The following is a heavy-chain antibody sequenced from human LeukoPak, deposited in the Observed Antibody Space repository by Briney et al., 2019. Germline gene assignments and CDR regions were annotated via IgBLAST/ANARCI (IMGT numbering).Heavy chain of an antibody. J-gene: IGHJ5*02. Sequence: GGSLRLSCAASGFTFSSYAMSWVRQAPGKGLEWVSAISGSAYSTYYADSVKGRFTISRDNSKNTLYLQMNSLRVDDTAVYYCARDSRYYYGSGSYQPYWFDPWGQGTLVTVSS. CDR2: ISGSAYST. CDR1: GFTFSSYA. D-gene: IGHD3-10*01. V-gene: IGHV3-23*01. CDR3: ARDSRYYYGSGSYQPYWFDP.